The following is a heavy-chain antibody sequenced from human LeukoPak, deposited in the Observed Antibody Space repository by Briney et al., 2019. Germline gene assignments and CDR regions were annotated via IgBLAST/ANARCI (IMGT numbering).Heavy chain of an antibody. CDR3: ARDDIAVADPRFYCMDV. Sequence: ASVKLSCKASGYTFTSYGISSVRQSPGHRLEWMGWISAYNGNTNYAQKLQGRVTITIDTATSTAYIELRSLRSGDSALYYCARDDIAVADPRFYCMDVWGQGTTVTVSS. CDR1: GYTFTSYG. D-gene: IGHD6-19*01. CDR2: ISAYNGNT. V-gene: IGHV1-18*01. J-gene: IGHJ6*02.